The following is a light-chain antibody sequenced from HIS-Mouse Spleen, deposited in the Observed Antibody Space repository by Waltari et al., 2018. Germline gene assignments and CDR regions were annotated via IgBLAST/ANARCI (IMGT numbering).Light chain of an antibody. Sequence: DSQRPQSPTFLSALVGVSVRITCQASHDINNYLNWYQQKPGKAPKHLIYDASNLETGVPSRFSGSGSGTDFTFTISSLQTEDIATYYGQQYVTLPVTFGPGTRLEIK. CDR1: HDINNY. J-gene: IGKJ5*01. V-gene: IGKV1-33*01. CDR2: DAS. CDR3: QQYVTLPVT.